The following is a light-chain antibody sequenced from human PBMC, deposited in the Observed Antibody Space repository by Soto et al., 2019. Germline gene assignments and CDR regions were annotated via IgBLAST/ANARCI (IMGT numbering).Light chain of an antibody. CDR2: DVS. CDR3: SSYTSSSTVV. CDR1: SSDVGGYNY. Sequence: QSALTQPASVSGSPGQSITISCTGTSSDVGGYNYVSWYQQHPGKAPKLMIYDVSNRPSELSNRFSGSKSGNMASLTISGLQAEDEADYYCSSYTSSSTVVFGGGTKLTVL. V-gene: IGLV2-14*01. J-gene: IGLJ2*01.